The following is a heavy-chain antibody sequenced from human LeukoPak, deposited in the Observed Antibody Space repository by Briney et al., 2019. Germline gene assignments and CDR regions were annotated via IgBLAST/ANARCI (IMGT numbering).Heavy chain of an antibody. V-gene: IGHV3-23*01. D-gene: IGHD3-10*01. CDR3: AKVNECFGELY. J-gene: IGHJ4*02. Sequence: GGSLRLSCAASGFSFTTYWMSWVRQAQGKGLEWVSAISGSGGSTYYADSVKGRFTISRDNSKNTLYLQMNSLRAEDTAVYYCAKVNECFGELYWGQGTLVTVSS. CDR1: GFSFTTYW. CDR2: ISGSGGST.